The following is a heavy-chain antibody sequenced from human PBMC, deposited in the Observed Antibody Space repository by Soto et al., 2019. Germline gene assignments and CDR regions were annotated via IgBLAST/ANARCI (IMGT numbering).Heavy chain of an antibody. CDR3: AREMATTPGWFDP. CDR2: ISSSSSYT. J-gene: IGHJ5*02. V-gene: IGHV3-11*06. CDR1: GFTFSDYY. Sequence: LILSCAASGFTFSDYYISWNRHAPGKGLEWVSYISSSSSYTNYADSVKGRFTISRDNAKNSLYLQMNSLRAEDTAVYYCAREMATTPGWFDPWGQGTLVTVSS. D-gene: IGHD5-12*01.